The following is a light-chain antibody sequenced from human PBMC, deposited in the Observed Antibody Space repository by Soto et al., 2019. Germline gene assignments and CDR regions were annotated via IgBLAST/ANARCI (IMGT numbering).Light chain of an antibody. Sequence: DIQMTQSPSTLSGSVGDRVTITCRASQTISTWMAWYQQKPGKAPKLLVYDASTLQSGVASRFSGSGSGTEFTLIISGLQPDDSATYYCQQYTNTNKPWMFGQGTKVDIK. CDR3: QQYTNTNKPWM. CDR2: DAS. J-gene: IGKJ1*01. CDR1: QTISTW. V-gene: IGKV1-5*01.